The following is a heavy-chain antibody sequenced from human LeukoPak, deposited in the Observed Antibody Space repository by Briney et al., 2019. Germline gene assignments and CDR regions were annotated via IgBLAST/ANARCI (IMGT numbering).Heavy chain of an antibody. CDR2: ISGSGGST. CDR1: GFSFSNYN. Sequence: GGSLRLSCAASGFSFSNYNMNWVRQAPGKGLEWVSAISGSGGSTYYADSVKGRFTISRDNSKNTLYLQMNSLRAEDTAVYYCAKTPQYSSGWYYFDYWGQGTLVTVSS. D-gene: IGHD6-19*01. J-gene: IGHJ4*02. V-gene: IGHV3-23*01. CDR3: AKTPQYSSGWYYFDY.